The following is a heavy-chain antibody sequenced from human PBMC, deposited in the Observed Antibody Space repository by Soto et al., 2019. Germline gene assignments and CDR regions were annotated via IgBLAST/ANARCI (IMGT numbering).Heavy chain of an antibody. CDR3: TTVFYDSSGCPDY. CDR2: IKRKTDSETT. V-gene: IGHV3-15*07. J-gene: IGHJ4*02. CDR1: GFTFSNAW. D-gene: IGHD3-22*01. Sequence: GSLRISFAASGFTFSNAWINWVLQTPLKGLECVGRIKRKTDSETTDYAAPVQGRFTISRDDSKNTLYLQMNNLKTEDTAVYYCTTVFYDSSGCPDYWGQGTLVTVSS.